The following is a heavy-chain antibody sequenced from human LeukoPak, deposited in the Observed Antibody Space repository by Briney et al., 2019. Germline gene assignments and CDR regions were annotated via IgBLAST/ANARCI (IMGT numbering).Heavy chain of an antibody. D-gene: IGHD2-15*01. J-gene: IGHJ4*02. Sequence: PSETLSLTCTVSGGSISSYYWSWIRQPAGKGLEWLGRIYTSGSTNYNPSLKSRVTMSVDTSKNQFSLKLSSVTAADTAVYYCAREPGYCSGGSCHAYYFDYWGQGTLVTVSS. CDR3: AREPGYCSGGSCHAYYFDY. CDR1: GGSISSYY. CDR2: IYTSGST. V-gene: IGHV4-4*07.